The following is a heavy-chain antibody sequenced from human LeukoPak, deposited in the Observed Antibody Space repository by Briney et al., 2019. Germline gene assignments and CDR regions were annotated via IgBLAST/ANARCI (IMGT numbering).Heavy chain of an antibody. V-gene: IGHV3-74*01. Sequence: GGSLRLSCAASGFTFSSYWMHWVRQAPGKGLVWVSRINSDESNTNYADSVRGRFTISRDNAKNRLYLQMNGLRAEDTAMYYCARSYYDSSGYYFGDAFNIWGHGTMVTVSS. D-gene: IGHD3-22*01. J-gene: IGHJ3*02. CDR3: ARSYYDSSGYYFGDAFNI. CDR1: GFTFSSYW. CDR2: INSDESNT.